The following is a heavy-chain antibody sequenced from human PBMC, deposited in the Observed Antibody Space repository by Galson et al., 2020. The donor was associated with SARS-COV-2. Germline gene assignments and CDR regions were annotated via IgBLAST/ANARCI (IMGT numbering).Heavy chain of an antibody. Sequence: GESLKISCEASGFSLRSFAMHWVRQAPDKGLEWVAVISQDGNNKFYADSVKGRFTISRDNSKNTLYLQMNSLRSEDTTVYYCARAYPSSWHNFDYWGQGTLVTVSS. CDR1: GFSLRSFA. D-gene: IGHD6-13*01. J-gene: IGHJ4*02. V-gene: IGHV3-30-3*01. CDR2: ISQDGNNK. CDR3: ARAYPSSWHNFDY.